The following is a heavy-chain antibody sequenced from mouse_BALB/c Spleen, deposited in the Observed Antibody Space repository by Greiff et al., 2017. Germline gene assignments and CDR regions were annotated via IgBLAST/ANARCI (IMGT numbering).Heavy chain of an antibody. CDR2: INPGSGGT. CDR1: GYAFTNYL. CDR3: ARGGYYGSSEAWFAY. D-gene: IGHD1-1*01. Sequence: QVQLKESGAELVRPGSSVKVSCKASGYAFTNYLIEWVKQRPGQGLEWIGVINPGSGGTNYNEKFKGKATLTADKSSSTAYMQLSSLTSDDSAVYFCARGGYYGSSEAWFAYWGQGTLVTVSA. V-gene: IGHV1-54*01. J-gene: IGHJ3*01.